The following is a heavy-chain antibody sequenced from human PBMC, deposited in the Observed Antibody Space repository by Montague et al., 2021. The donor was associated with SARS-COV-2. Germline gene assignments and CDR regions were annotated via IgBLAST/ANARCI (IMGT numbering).Heavy chain of an antibody. CDR3: ARDGFYYDSSGEYLETGGFDN. J-gene: IGHJ4*02. CDR2: IHHTGSS. V-gene: IGHV4-59*01. D-gene: IGHD3-22*01. Sequence: SETLSLTCSVSAGSISNYYWSWIRQSPGKRLEWIGYIHHTGSSNYSPSLKSRVTISLGTSRNQFSLKLSSVTAADTAVYYCARDGFYYDSSGEYLETGGFDNWGQGTLVTVSS. CDR1: AGSISNYY.